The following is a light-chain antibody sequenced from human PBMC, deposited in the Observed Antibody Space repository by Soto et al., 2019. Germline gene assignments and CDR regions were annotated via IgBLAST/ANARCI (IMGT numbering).Light chain of an antibody. CDR3: QQANSLPLT. J-gene: IGKJ4*01. CDR1: QGISSR. Sequence: DIQMTQSPSSVSASVGDRVTITCRASQGISSRLAWYQQKPGIAPKLLIYGASSLQSGVPSRFSGSGSGTDITLTIRSLQPEDFATYYCQQANSLPLTFGGGTKVEIK. CDR2: GAS. V-gene: IGKV1-12*01.